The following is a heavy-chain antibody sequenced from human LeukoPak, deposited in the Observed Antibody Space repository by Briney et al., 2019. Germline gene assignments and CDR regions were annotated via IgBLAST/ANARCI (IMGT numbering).Heavy chain of an antibody. V-gene: IGHV4-59*01. CDR3: AREKQRDGHIESDY. CDR2: IYYSGST. Sequence: SETLSLTCTVSGGSISSYYWSWIRQPPGKGLEWIGYIYYSGSTNYNPSLKSRVTISVDTSKNQFSLKLSSVTAADTAVYYCAREKQRDGHIESDYWGQGTLVTVSS. D-gene: IGHD5-24*01. CDR1: GGSISSYY. J-gene: IGHJ4*02.